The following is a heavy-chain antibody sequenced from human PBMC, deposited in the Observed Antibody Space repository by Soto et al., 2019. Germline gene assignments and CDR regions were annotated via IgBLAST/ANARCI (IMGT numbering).Heavy chain of an antibody. J-gene: IGHJ6*02. CDR2: MYNTGST. CDR1: GGTISRYY. V-gene: IGHV4-59*01. CDR3: ARDLWGYCGTDCYPLDV. D-gene: IGHD2-21*02. Sequence: QVQLQESGPGLVKPSETLSLTCTVSGGTISRYYWSWIRQPPGKGLEWIGYMYNTGSTVYNPSFKRRVTISVDTSKNQFSLKLNSVTAADTAVYYCARDLWGYCGTDCYPLDVWGQGPTVTVSS.